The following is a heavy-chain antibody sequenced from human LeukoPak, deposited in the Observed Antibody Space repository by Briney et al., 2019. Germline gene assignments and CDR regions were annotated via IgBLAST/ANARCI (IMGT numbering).Heavy chain of an antibody. CDR3: ARDGGRAAAPATFDY. Sequence: ASVKVSCKASGYTFTSYYMHWVRQAPGQGLEWMGIINPSGGSTSYAQKFQGRVTITRDTSASTAYMELSSLRSEDTAVYYCARDGGRAAAPATFDYWGQGTLVTVSS. J-gene: IGHJ4*02. CDR1: GYTFTSYY. D-gene: IGHD6-13*01. V-gene: IGHV1-46*01. CDR2: INPSGGST.